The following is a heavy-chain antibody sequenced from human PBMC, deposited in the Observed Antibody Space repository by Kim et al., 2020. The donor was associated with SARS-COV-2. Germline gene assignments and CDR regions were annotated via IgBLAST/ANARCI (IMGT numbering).Heavy chain of an antibody. CDR3: ARSRFPIVGIAAAGTFFDY. CDR1: GFTFSSYW. J-gene: IGHJ4*02. V-gene: IGHV3-7*01. D-gene: IGHD6-13*01. Sequence: GGSLRLSCAASGFTFSSYWMSWVRQAPGKGLEWVANIKQDGSEKYYVDSVKGRFTISRDNAKNSLYLQMNSLRAEDTAVYYCARSRFPIVGIAAAGTFFDYWGQGTPVTVSS. CDR2: IKQDGSEK.